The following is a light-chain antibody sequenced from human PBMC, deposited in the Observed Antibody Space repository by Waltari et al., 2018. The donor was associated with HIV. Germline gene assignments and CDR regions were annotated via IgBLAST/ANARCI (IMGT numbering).Light chain of an antibody. V-gene: IGLV1-40*01. Sequence: QSVLPQPPSVSGAPGQTVTISCSVSSSHIRADYDVHWYQQLPGTAPKLLIYGNSNRPSGVPDRFSGSKSGTSASLAITGLQAEDEADYYCQSYDSSLSGYVFGTGTKVTVL. CDR3: QSYDSSLSGYV. J-gene: IGLJ1*01. CDR1: SSHIRADYD. CDR2: GNS.